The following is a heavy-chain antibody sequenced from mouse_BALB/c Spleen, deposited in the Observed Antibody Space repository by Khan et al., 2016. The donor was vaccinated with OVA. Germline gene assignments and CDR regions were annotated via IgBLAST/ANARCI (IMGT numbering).Heavy chain of an antibody. CDR2: INPSTGYT. D-gene: IGHD2-1*01. CDR3: AIYYGNYYAMDY. V-gene: IGHV1-7*01. J-gene: IGHJ4*01. CDR1: GYTFTSYW. Sequence: QMQLEESGAELAKPGASVKMSCKASGYTFTSYWMHWVKQRPGQGLEWIGYINPSTGYTEYNQKFKDKATLTADKSSSTAYMQLSSLTSEDSAVYYCAIYYGNYYAMDYWGQGTSVTVSS.